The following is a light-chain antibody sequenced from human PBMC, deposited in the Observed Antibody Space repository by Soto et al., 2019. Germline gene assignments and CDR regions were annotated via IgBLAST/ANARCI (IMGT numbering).Light chain of an antibody. J-gene: IGLJ3*02. CDR1: SSNIGSNS. Sequence: QSVLTQPPSASGTPGQRVTISCSGSSSNIGSNSVNWYHQVAGTAPKLLIHSDNQRPSGVPERFSGSKSGTSASLAITGLQAEDEADYYCQAYDYSLTAFVFGGGTKLTVL. CDR3: QAYDYSLTAFV. V-gene: IGLV1-44*01. CDR2: SDN.